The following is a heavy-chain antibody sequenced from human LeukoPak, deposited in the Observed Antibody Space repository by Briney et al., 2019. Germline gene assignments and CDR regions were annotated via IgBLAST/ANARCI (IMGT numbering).Heavy chain of an antibody. V-gene: IGHV4-59*01. J-gene: IGHJ3*02. Sequence: SETLSLTCTVSGGSISSYYWSWIRQPPGKGLEWIGYIYYSGSTNYNPSPKSRVTISVDTSKNQFSLKLSSVTAADTAVYYCAREAKGTGYSSSWTAFDIWGQGTMVTVSS. D-gene: IGHD6-13*01. CDR2: IYYSGST. CDR1: GGSISSYY. CDR3: AREAKGTGYSSSWTAFDI.